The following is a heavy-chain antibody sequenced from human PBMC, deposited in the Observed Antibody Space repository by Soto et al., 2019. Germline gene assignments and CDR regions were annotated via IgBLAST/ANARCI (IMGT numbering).Heavy chain of an antibody. J-gene: IGHJ4*02. D-gene: IGHD3-10*01. CDR3: ARLGLYYYGSGTYYPGYFDY. CDR1: GYTFTSYA. CDR2: INAGNGNT. V-gene: IGHV1-3*01. Sequence: GASVKVSCKASGYTFTSYAMHWVRQAPGQRLEWMGWINAGNGNTKYSQKFQGRVTITRDTSASTAYMELSSLRSEDTAVYYCARLGLYYYGSGTYYPGYFDYWGQGTLVTVSS.